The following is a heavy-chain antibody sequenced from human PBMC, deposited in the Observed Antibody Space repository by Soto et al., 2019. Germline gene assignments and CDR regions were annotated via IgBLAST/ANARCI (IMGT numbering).Heavy chain of an antibody. CDR1: VFCMNNYY. Sequence: PSSTXALSCTFGVFCMNNYYLNLMRQPPGKGLECIGYVSYSWRTDYNPSLKSRVNMLVDKSKNQLSLNLTSVTAADTAVYYCARLKYKVVNDIDVWGQGTMVNVSS. J-gene: IGHJ3*01. D-gene: IGHD2-15*01. V-gene: IGHV4-59*01. CDR2: VSYSWRT. CDR3: ARLKYKVVNDIDV.